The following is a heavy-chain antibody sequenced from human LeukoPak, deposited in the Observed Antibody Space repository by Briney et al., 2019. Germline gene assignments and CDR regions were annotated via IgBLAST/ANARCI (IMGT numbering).Heavy chain of an antibody. CDR3: ARNGYYYGSFDH. Sequence: GGSLRLSCEASGFTFESYTMHWVRQAPGQGLEWVAVMSYDGSDEYYADSAKGRFSISRDNSKNLVYLQMNSLKVEDTAVYYCARNGYYYGSFDHWGQGTQVTVSS. J-gene: IGHJ4*02. CDR1: GFTFESYT. CDR2: MSYDGSDE. D-gene: IGHD3-10*01. V-gene: IGHV3-30-3*01.